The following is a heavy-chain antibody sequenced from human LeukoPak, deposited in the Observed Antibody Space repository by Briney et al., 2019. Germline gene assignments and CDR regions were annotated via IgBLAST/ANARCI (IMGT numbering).Heavy chain of an antibody. CDR1: GGSISSYY. J-gene: IGHJ4*02. D-gene: IGHD3-10*01. V-gene: IGHV4-59*01. Sequence: SETLSLTCTVSGGSISSYYWSWIRQPPGKGLEWIGYIYYSGSTNYNPSLKSRVTISVDTSKNQFSLKLSSVTAADTAVYYCASDSRGSGSYYGAIGWGQGTLVTVSS. CDR2: IYYSGST. CDR3: ASDSRGSGSYYGAIG.